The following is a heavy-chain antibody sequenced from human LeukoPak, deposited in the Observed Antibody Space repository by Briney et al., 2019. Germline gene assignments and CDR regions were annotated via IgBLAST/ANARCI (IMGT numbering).Heavy chain of an antibody. V-gene: IGHV3-48*01. Sequence: RTGGSLRLSCAASGFTFNTYTMNWVRQAPGKGLEWVSYISGSSGIIDYADSVRGRFTISRDNAKNSLYLQMNSLRAEDTAVYYCARAGSSYVEAAYWGLGTLVTVSS. CDR2: ISGSSGII. CDR3: ARAGSSYVEAAY. CDR1: GFTFNTYT. J-gene: IGHJ4*02. D-gene: IGHD3-16*01.